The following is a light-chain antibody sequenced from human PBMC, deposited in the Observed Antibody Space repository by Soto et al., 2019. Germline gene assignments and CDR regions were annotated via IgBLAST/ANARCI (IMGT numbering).Light chain of an antibody. Sequence: DIKLPQSPSSLSASLGDRVTITCRASLRISKYLNWYQQKPGKAPKLLIYGASTLQSGVPSSFSGSGSGTDFTLTITNLQPEDSATYFCQQSHSTPLTFGGGTKLEI. J-gene: IGKJ4*01. CDR3: QQSHSTPLT. V-gene: IGKV1-39*01. CDR1: LRISKY. CDR2: GAS.